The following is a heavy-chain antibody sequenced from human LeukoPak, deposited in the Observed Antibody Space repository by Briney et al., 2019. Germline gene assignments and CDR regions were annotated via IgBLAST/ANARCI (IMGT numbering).Heavy chain of an antibody. D-gene: IGHD4-17*01. J-gene: IGHJ6*02. CDR1: GFTFSSYG. V-gene: IGHV3-30*02. CDR3: ARDRGTNYGDYIWYYGMDV. Sequence: GGSLRLSCSASGFTFSSYGMHWVRQAPGKGLEWVAFIRYDGSYKYYADSVKGRFTISRDNSKNTLYLQMNSLRAEDTAVYYCARDRGTNYGDYIWYYGMDVWGQGTTVTVSS. CDR2: IRYDGSYK.